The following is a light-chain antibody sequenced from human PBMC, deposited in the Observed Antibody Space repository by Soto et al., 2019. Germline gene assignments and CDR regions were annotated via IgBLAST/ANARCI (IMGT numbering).Light chain of an antibody. Sequence: QSVLTQPASVSGSPGQSITISCTGTSSEVGGYNCVSWYQQHPGKAPKLMIYDVSNRPSGVSNRFSGSKSGNTASLTISGLQAEDEADYYCSSYTSSSTVFGTGTKLTVL. CDR3: SSYTSSSTV. V-gene: IGLV2-14*01. J-gene: IGLJ1*01. CDR1: SSEVGGYNC. CDR2: DVS.